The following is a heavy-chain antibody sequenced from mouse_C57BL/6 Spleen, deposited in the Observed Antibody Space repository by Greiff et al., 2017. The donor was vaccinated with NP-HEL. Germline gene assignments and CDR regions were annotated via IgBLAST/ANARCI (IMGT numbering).Heavy chain of an antibody. D-gene: IGHD1-1*01. CDR2: IYPGDGDT. J-gene: IGHJ2*01. CDR1: GYAFSSSW. CDR3: ARSSTAYYYGSSLLDY. Sequence: QVQLKQSGPELVKPGASVKISCKASGYAFSSSWMNWVKQRPGKGLEWIGRIYPGDGDTNYNGKFKGKATLTADKSSSTAYMQLSSLTSEDSAVYFCARSSTAYYYGSSLLDYWGQGTTLTVSS. V-gene: IGHV1-82*01.